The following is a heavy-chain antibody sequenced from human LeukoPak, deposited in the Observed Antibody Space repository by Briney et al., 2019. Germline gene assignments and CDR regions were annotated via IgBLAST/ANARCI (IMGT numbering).Heavy chain of an antibody. CDR3: ANNLDYDILAGYSAEYLQQ. V-gene: IGHV2-5*02. CDR1: GFSLSTSGVG. J-gene: IGHJ1*01. D-gene: IGHD3-9*01. Sequence: ESGPTLVKPTQTLTLTCTFSGFSLSTSGVGVGWIRQPPGKALEWLALIYWDDDKRYSPSLKSRLTITKDTSKNQVVLTMTKVDTVDTSTNDRANNLDYDILAGYSAEYLQQWGQGTLVTVSS. CDR2: IYWDDDK.